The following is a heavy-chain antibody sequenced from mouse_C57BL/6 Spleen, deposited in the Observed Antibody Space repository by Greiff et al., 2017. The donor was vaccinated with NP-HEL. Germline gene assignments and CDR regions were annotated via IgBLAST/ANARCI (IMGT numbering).Heavy chain of an antibody. Sequence: EVQRVESGGGLVQPKGSLKLSCAASGFSFNTYAMNWVRQAPGKGLEWVARIRSKSNNYATYYADSVKDRFTISRDDSESMLYLQMNNLKTEDTAMYYCVRHKDYPYYAMDYWGQGTSVTVSS. D-gene: IGHD5-5*01. J-gene: IGHJ4*01. CDR1: GFSFNTYA. CDR2: IRSKSNNYAT. CDR3: VRHKDYPYYAMDY. V-gene: IGHV10-1*01.